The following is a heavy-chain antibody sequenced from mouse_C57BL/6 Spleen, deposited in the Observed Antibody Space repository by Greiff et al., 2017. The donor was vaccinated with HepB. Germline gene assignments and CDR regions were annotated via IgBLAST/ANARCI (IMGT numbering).Heavy chain of an antibody. CDR2: IDPETGGT. J-gene: IGHJ3*01. V-gene: IGHV1-15*01. CDR3: TRSGYYGSLAY. CDR1: GYTFTDYE. D-gene: IGHD1-1*01. Sequence: QVHVKQSGAELVRPGASVTLSCKASGYTFTDYEMHWVKQTPVHGLEWIGAIDPETGGTAYNQKFKGKAILTADKSSSTAYMELRSLTSEDSAVYYCTRSGYYGSLAYWGQGTLVTVSA.